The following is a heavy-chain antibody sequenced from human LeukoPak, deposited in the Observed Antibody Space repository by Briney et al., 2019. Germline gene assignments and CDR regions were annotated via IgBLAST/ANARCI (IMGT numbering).Heavy chain of an antibody. CDR3: ARKNGLDY. J-gene: IGHJ4*02. CDR1: GFTFDDYA. V-gene: IGHV3-9*01. CDR2: ISWNSGSI. Sequence: GGSLRLSCATSGFTFDDYAMHWVRQAPGKGLEWVSSISWNSGSIGYADSVKGRFTISRDNAKNSLYLQMNSLRAEDTAVYYCARKNGLDYWGQGTLVTVSS.